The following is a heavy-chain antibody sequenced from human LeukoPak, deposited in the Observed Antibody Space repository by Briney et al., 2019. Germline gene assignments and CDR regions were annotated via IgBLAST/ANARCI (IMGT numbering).Heavy chain of an antibody. CDR2: IYPGDSDT. J-gene: IGHJ5*02. CDR1: GYSFTSYW. D-gene: IGHD3-10*01. Sequence: GESLKISCKGSGYSFTSYWIGWVRQMPGKGLAWMGIIYPGDSDTRYSPSFQGQVTISADKSISTAYLQWSSLKASDTAMYYCARNYGSGSYYPWFDPWGQGTLVTVSS. CDR3: ARNYGSGSYYPWFDP. V-gene: IGHV5-51*01.